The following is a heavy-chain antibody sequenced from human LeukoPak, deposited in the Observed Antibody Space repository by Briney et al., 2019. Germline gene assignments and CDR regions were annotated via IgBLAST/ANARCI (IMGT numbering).Heavy chain of an antibody. CDR2: IFFTGNP. CDR3: ARPVYSSSWYASFDY. J-gene: IGHJ4*02. V-gene: IGHV4-59*08. D-gene: IGHD6-13*01. CDR1: GGSISSYY. Sequence: PETLSLTCTVSGGSISSYYWSWIRQPPGEALQWIGYIFFTGNPNYNPSLRSRVTISIDTSKNQFYLQLSSVTAADTAVYYCARPVYSSSWYASFDYWGQGTLVTVSS.